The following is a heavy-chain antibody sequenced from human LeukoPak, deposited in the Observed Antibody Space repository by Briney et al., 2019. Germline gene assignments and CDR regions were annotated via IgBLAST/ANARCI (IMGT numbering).Heavy chain of an antibody. CDR1: GFTFSSYW. D-gene: IGHD3-3*01. CDR2: IKQDGSEK. V-gene: IGHV3-7*03. Sequence: GGSLRLSCAASGFTFSSYWMSWVRQAPGKGLEWVANIKQDGSEKYYVDSVKGRFTISRDNSKNTLYLQMNSLRAEDTAVYYCAKDLGFLEWEWDYWGQGTLVTVSS. J-gene: IGHJ4*02. CDR3: AKDLGFLEWEWDY.